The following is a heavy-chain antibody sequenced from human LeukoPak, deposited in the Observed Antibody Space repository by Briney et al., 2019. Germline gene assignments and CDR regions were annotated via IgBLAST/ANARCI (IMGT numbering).Heavy chain of an antibody. CDR2: FAGSDTTK. V-gene: IGHV3-48*03. D-gene: IGHD3-22*01. Sequence: PGGSLRLSCAASGFDFGAYEMNWVRQAPGKGLEWVAYFAGSDTTKYYADSVRGRFTISRDNAKNFLYLQMNSLRAEDTALYYCTTLGYHLDSWGQGTLVTVSS. CDR3: TTLGYHLDS. CDR1: GFDFGAYE. J-gene: IGHJ4*02.